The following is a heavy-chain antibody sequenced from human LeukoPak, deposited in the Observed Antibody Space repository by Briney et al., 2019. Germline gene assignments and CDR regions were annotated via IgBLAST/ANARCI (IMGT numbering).Heavy chain of an antibody. CDR3: ARGMSNSPYYFYYYMDV. Sequence: ASVKVSCKASGYTFTSYTMNWVRQAPGQGLEWMGCINTNTEKPTYAQGFTGRFVFSLDTPVSTAYLQISSLKAEDTAVYYCARGMSNSPYYFYYYMDVWGKGTTVTVSS. V-gene: IGHV7-4-1*02. J-gene: IGHJ6*03. CDR1: GYTFTSYT. CDR2: INTNTEKP. D-gene: IGHD1-1*01.